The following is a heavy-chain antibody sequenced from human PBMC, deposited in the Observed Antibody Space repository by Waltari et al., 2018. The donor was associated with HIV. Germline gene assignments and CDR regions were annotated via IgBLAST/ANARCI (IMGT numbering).Heavy chain of an antibody. D-gene: IGHD1-26*01. Sequence: EVQLMESGGGLVQSGGSLRLSCAASGFTFYNYWMVWVRQTPVKGLEGVAHIKDDGSEKYYMGSVQGRFAISRDNAKNSMVLQMNSLTAEDTAVYYCARIGTFPHNYAINFWGQGTTVTVSS. J-gene: IGHJ6*02. CDR3: ARIGTFPHNYAINF. V-gene: IGHV3-7*01. CDR2: IKDDGSEK. CDR1: GFTFYNYW.